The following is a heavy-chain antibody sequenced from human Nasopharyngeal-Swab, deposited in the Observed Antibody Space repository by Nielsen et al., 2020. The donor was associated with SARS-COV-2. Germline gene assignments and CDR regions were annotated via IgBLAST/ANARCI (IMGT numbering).Heavy chain of an antibody. CDR2: ISSSGSTI. CDR3: ARDSPAGYYYYYDMDV. CDR1: GFTFSDYY. Sequence: GESLKISCAASGFTFSDYYMSWIRQAPGKGLEWVSYISSSGSTIYYADSVKGRFTISRDNAKNSLYLQMNSLRAEDTAVYYCARDSPAGYYYYYDMDVWGQGTTVTVSS. V-gene: IGHV3-11*04. J-gene: IGHJ6*02.